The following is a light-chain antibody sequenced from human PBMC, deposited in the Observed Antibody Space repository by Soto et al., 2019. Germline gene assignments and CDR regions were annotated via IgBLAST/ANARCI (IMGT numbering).Light chain of an antibody. CDR2: GAS. V-gene: IGKV3-20*01. CDR3: QQYGSSPMT. J-gene: IGKJ5*01. Sequence: ESVLTQSPGTLSLSPGDRATLSCRASESVSDNYLAWYQQRSGQAPRLVIYGASSRASAVPDRFSGSGSGTDFTLTISRLEPEDFAVYYCQQYGSSPMTFGKGTRLEIK. CDR1: ESVSDNY.